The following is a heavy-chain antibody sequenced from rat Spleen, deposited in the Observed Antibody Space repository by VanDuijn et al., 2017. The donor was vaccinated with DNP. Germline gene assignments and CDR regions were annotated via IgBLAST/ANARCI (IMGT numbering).Heavy chain of an antibody. CDR1: GYSITSNY. V-gene: IGHV3-1*01. J-gene: IGHJ2*01. CDR2: ISNSGST. D-gene: IGHD5-1*01. CDR3: AIQLGVFDY. Sequence: EVQLQESGPGLVKPSQSLSLTCSVTGYSITSNYWGWIRKFPGNKMEWMGHISNSGSTSYNPSLKSRISITTDTSKNQFFLQLNSVATEDTATYYCAIQLGVFDYWDQGVMVTVSS.